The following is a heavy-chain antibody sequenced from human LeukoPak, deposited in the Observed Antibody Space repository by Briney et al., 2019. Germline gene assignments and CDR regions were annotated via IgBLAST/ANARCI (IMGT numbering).Heavy chain of an antibody. CDR2: ISSSGSTI. V-gene: IGHV3-11*04. J-gene: IGHJ4*02. Sequence: PGGSLRLSCAASGFTFSDYYMSWIRQAPGKGLEWVSYISSSGSTIYYADSVKGRFTISRDHAKNSLYLQMNSLRAEDTAVYYCARKGHCTNGVCPRGRGPDYWGQGTLVTVSS. CDR3: ARKGHCTNGVCPRGRGPDY. D-gene: IGHD2-8*01. CDR1: GFTFSDYY.